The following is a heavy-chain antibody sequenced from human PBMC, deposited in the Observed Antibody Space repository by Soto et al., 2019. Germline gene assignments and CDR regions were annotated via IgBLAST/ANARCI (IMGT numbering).Heavy chain of an antibody. Sequence: EVQLVESGGGLVQPGGSLRLSCAASGFTVSSNYMSWVRQAPGKGLEWVSVIYSGGSTYYADSVKGRFTISRDNSKNTLYLQMNSLRVEDTAVYYCARDRGSGWYKDRVYYYYGMDVWGQGTTVTVSS. CDR2: IYSGGST. CDR3: ARDRGSGWYKDRVYYYYGMDV. V-gene: IGHV3-66*01. D-gene: IGHD6-19*01. CDR1: GFTVSSNY. J-gene: IGHJ6*02.